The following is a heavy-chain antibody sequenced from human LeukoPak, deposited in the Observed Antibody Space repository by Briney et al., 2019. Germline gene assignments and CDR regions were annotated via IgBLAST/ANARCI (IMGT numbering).Heavy chain of an antibody. CDR1: GFTFGDYA. CDR3: TRARSEYCSGGSCYRFDY. D-gene: IGHD2-15*01. CDR2: IRSKAYGGTT. J-gene: IGHJ4*02. V-gene: IGHV3-49*03. Sequence: PGGSLRLSCTASGFTFGDYAMSWFRQAPGKGLEWVGFIRSKAYGGTTEYAASVKGRFTISRDDSKSIAYLQMNSLKTEDTAVYYCTRARSEYCSGGSCYRFDYWGQGTLVTVSS.